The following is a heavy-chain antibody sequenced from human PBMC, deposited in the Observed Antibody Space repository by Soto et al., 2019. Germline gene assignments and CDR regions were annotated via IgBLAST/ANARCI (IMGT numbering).Heavy chain of an antibody. CDR2: VKSKTDGGSA. CDR3: TTDSRTTMPEVRFDY. V-gene: IGHV3-15*07. CDR1: GFPFSNAW. D-gene: IGHD3-10*01. J-gene: IGHJ4*01. Sequence: PGGSLRLSCAASGFPFSNAWINWVRQTPGTGLQWVGRVKSKTDGGSADYAAPVKGRFAVSRDDSKNIVYLQMNSVKIEDTGVYYCTTDSRTTMPEVRFDYWGHGTLVTVPQ.